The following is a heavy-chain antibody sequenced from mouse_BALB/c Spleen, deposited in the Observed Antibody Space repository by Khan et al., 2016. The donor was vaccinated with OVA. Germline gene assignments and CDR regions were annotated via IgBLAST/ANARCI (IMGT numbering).Heavy chain of an antibody. CDR1: GFTFSTYG. J-gene: IGHJ3*01. D-gene: IGHD1-1*01. CDR3: ARLAYYYNSEGFAY. Sequence: EVKLVESGGDFVRPGGSLKLSCAASGFTFSTYGMSWVRQTPDKRLEWVATINTGGAYTYYPDTVKGRFTISRDNAKNTLYLQLRSLKSEDTAIYYCARLAYYYNSEGFAYWGRGTLVTVSA. V-gene: IGHV5-6*01. CDR2: INTGGAYT.